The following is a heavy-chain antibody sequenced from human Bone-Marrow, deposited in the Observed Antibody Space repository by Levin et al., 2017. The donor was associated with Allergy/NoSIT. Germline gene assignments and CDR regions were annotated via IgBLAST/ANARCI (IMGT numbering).Heavy chain of an antibody. J-gene: IGHJ6*02. V-gene: IGHV3-21*06. CDR2: ISSGSNYI. CDR1: GFNFSIFG. Sequence: LSLPCAASGFNFSIFGVNWVRQAPGKGLVWVSSISSGSNYIYYADSVKGRFTISRDNSKNLLYLQMNSLRAEDTAIYYCARDRTYGILSNYGMDVWGQGTTVTVSS. CDR3: ARDRTYGILSNYGMDV. D-gene: IGHD3-9*01.